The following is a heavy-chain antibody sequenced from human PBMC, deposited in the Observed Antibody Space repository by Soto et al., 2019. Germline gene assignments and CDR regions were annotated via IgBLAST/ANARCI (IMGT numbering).Heavy chain of an antibody. CDR2: IGTTSPYI. CDR3: ARVMCGDCSAYYYYSMDV. Sequence: GGPLRLSCAASGFTFGIYTMNWVRQAPGKGLEWVASIGTTSPYIYYADSMRGRFTISRDNAKNSLYLQMNSLRAEDTAVYYCARVMCGDCSAYYYYSMDVWGQGTTVTVSS. D-gene: IGHD2-21*02. V-gene: IGHV3-21*01. J-gene: IGHJ6*02. CDR1: GFTFGIYT.